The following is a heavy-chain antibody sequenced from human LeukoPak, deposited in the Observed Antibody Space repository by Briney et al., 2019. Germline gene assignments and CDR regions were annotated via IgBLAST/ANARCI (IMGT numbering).Heavy chain of an antibody. D-gene: IGHD3-3*01. CDR1: GGSISSYY. Sequence: KPSETLSLTCTVSGGSISSYYWSWIRQPPGKGLEWIGYIYYSGSTNYNPSLKSRVTISVDTSKNQFSLKLSSVTAADTAVYYCARVAYYDFWSGYLTPWHYFDYWGQGTLVTVSS. CDR3: ARVAYYDFWSGYLTPWHYFDY. J-gene: IGHJ4*02. CDR2: IYYSGST. V-gene: IGHV4-59*01.